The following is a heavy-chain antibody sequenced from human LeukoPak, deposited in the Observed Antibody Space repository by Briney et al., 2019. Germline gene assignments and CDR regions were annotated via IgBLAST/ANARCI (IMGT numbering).Heavy chain of an antibody. CDR1: GFTFDDYA. CDR3: AKYVSQAHNMDV. J-gene: IGHJ6*03. CDR2: ISWNSGSI. Sequence: GGSLRLSCAASGFTFDDYAMHWVRQAPGKGLEWVSGISWNSGSIGYADSVKGRFTISRDNSKNALYLQMNSLRAEDTAVYYCAKYVSQAHNMDVWGKGTTVTISS. D-gene: IGHD3-16*01. V-gene: IGHV3-9*01.